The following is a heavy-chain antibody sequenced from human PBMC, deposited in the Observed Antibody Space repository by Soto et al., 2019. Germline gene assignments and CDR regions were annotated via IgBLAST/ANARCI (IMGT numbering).Heavy chain of an antibody. J-gene: IGHJ5*02. V-gene: IGHV2-5*02. D-gene: IGHD6-19*01. CDR1: GFSLSTSGVA. CDR3: AHRPIVVSGTRGFAWFDP. CDR2: IYWDDDK. Sequence: QITLKESGPTLVKPTQTLTLTCTFSGFSLSTSGVAVGWIRQPPGKALEWLALIYWDDDKRYSPSLKSRLTITKDTSKNQVVLTMTNVDPVDTATYYCAHRPIVVSGTRGFAWFDPWGQGTLVTVSS.